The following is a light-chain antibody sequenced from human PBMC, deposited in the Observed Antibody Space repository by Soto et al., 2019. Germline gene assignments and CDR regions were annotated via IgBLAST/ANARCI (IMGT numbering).Light chain of an antibody. J-gene: IGKJ4*01. Sequence: EIVLTQSPATLSLSPGERATLSCRASQSVSSSLAWYQQKPGQAPRLLIYDTSNRLSGIPARFSGSGSGTDFTLTISSLGPEDVAVYYCQQRNNWPLTFGGGTKVEIK. CDR1: QSVSSS. CDR2: DTS. V-gene: IGKV3-11*01. CDR3: QQRNNWPLT.